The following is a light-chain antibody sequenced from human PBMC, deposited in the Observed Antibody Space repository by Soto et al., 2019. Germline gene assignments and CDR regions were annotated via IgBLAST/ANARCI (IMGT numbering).Light chain of an antibody. V-gene: IGLV4-69*02. CDR1: SGHSSYV. J-gene: IGLJ3*02. Sequence: QAVVTQSPSASASLGASVNLTCTLSSGHSSYVIAWHQQQPEKGPRYLMKVNSDGGHSKGDGIPDRFSSSSSGAERYLTISSLQSEDEADYYCQTWGTGMGVFGGGTKLTVL. CDR2: VNSDGGH. CDR3: QTWGTGMGV.